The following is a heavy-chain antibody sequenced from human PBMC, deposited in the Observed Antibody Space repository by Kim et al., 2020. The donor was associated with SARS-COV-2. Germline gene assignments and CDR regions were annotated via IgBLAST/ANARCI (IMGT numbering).Heavy chain of an antibody. CDR3: AKGLWGTVAGTFDP. V-gene: IGHV3-30*18. CDR2: ISDDGSNK. CDR1: GFTFDSYS. D-gene: IGHD6-19*01. Sequence: GGSLRLSCAASGFTFDSYSIHWVRQAPGTGLEWVAVISDDGSNKYYADSVKGRFTISRDNSKNTLYLQMNSLRAEDSAVYYCAKGLWGTVAGTFDPLGQGTLVTVSS. J-gene: IGHJ5*02.